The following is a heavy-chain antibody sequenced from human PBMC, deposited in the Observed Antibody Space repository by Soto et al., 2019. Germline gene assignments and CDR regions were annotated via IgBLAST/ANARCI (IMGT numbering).Heavy chain of an antibody. Sequence: SETLSLTCTASGGSISSSSYYWGWIRQPPGKGLEWIGSIYYSGSTYYNPSLKSRVTISVDTSKNQFSLKLSSVNAADTAVYYCERLFGRRYFDNSEYDYWGQGTLVTVSA. CDR3: ERLFGRRYFDNSEYDY. D-gene: IGHD3-9*01. CDR2: IYYSGST. J-gene: IGHJ4*02. CDR1: GGSISSSSYY. V-gene: IGHV4-39*01.